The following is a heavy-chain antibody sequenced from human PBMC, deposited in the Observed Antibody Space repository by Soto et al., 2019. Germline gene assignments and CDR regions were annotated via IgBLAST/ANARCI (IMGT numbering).Heavy chain of an antibody. CDR3: TGEAASGY. Sequence: QVQLVESGGGVVQPGRSLRLSCAASGFTVSSYGMHWVRQAPGKGLEWVAVISRDGGTKYYADSVKGRFTISRDNSRNTLFLEMNSLRGDDMAVYYCTGEAASGYWGQGTLVTVSS. V-gene: IGHV3-30*03. CDR1: GFTVSSYG. D-gene: IGHD2-8*02. CDR2: ISRDGGTK. J-gene: IGHJ4*02.